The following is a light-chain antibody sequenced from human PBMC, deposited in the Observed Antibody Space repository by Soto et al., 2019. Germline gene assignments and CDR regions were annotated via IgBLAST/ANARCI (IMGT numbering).Light chain of an antibody. CDR1: QRVGSRF. CDR3: QQYDGSPRT. Sequence: EIVLTQSPCTLSLSPGETATLSCRASQRVGSRFLAWYQQKPGQAPRLLIYGASNRATGIPDRFSGSGSGTEFTLSISRLEPEDFAMYYCQQYDGSPRTFGQGTKVDIK. J-gene: IGKJ1*01. V-gene: IGKV3-20*01. CDR2: GAS.